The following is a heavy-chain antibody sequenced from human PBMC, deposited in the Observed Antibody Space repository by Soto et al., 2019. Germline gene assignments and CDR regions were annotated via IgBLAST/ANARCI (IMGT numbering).Heavy chain of an antibody. V-gene: IGHV5-51*01. D-gene: IGHD3-22*01. Sequence: GESLKSSCKGSGYSFTTYWIDWVRQMPGKGLEWMGIIYPGDSDTRYSPSFQGQVTISADKSISTAYLQWSSLKASDIAMYYCARAYSSGYYFGGSFDYWGQGTLVTVSS. CDR3: ARAYSSGYYFGGSFDY. CDR1: GYSFTTYW. CDR2: IYPGDSDT. J-gene: IGHJ4*02.